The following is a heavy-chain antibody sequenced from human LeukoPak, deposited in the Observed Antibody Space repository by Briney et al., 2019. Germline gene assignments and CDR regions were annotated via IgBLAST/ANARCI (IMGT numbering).Heavy chain of an antibody. Sequence: SETLSLTCTVSGGSISSYYWSWIRQPPGKGLEWIGYIYYSGSTNYNPSLKSRVTISVDTSKNQFSLRLSSVTAADTAVYYCARDRAGYYGTPFDPWGQGTLVTVPS. D-gene: IGHD3-9*01. V-gene: IGHV4-59*01. CDR2: IYYSGST. J-gene: IGHJ5*02. CDR1: GGSISSYY. CDR3: ARDRAGYYGTPFDP.